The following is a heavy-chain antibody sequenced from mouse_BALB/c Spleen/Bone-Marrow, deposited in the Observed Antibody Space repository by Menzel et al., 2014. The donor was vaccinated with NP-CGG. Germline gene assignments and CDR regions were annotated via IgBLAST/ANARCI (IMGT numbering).Heavy chain of an antibody. Sequence: AQLQESGAELVKPGASVKLSCKASGYTFTSYWMHWVKQRPGQGLEWIGEINPSNGRTNYNEKFKSKATLTVDKSSSTAYMQLSSLTSEDSAVYYCARGGFDYWGQGTTLTVSS. CDR3: ARGGFDY. CDR1: GYTFTSYW. J-gene: IGHJ2*01. V-gene: IGHV1S81*02. CDR2: INPSNGRT.